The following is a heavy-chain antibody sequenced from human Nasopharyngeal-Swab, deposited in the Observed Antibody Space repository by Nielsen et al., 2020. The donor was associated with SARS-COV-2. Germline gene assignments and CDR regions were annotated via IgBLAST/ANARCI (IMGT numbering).Heavy chain of an antibody. CDR2: IYDSGST. V-gene: IGHV4-59*01. D-gene: IGHD6-19*01. CDR3: ARDRRGSGWYSWPQGLDY. J-gene: IGHJ4*02. Sequence: WIRQPPGKGLEWIGYIYDSGSTNYNPSLKSRVTISVDTSKNQFSLKLSSVTAADTAVYYCARDRRGSGWYSWPQGLDYWGQGTLVTVSS.